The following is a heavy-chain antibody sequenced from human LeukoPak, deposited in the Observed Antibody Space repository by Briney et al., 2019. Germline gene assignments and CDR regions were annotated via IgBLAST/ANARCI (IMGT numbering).Heavy chain of an antibody. J-gene: IGHJ4*02. D-gene: IGHD2-15*01. CDR3: VRDRGYCSGGTCYALWDY. CDR2: IKEDGGEK. CDR1: GFTFSNYW. Sequence: GGSLGLSCAASGFTFSNYWMTRVRQAPGKGLEWVAHIKEDGGEKHYVDPVKGRFTISRDNAKNSLYLQMNSLRAEDTAMYYCVRDRGYCSGGTCYALWDYWGQGTLVTVSS. V-gene: IGHV3-7*01.